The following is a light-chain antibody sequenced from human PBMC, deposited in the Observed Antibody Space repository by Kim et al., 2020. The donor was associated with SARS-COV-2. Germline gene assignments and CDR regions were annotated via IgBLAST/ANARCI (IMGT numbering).Light chain of an antibody. CDR3: RRRSNWLT. J-gene: IGKJ4*01. CDR2: DAS. V-gene: IGKV3-11*01. CDR1: QSVSSY. Sequence: EIVLTQSPATLSLSPGERATLSCRASQSVSSYLAWYQQKPGQAPRLLIYDASNRAPGIPARFSGRGSGTDFTTTISSLEPGDFAVYYYRRRSNWLTFGGGTKVDIK.